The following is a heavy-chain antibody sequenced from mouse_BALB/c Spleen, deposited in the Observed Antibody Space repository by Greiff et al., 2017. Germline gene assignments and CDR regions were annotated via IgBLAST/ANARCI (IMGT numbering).Heavy chain of an antibody. CDR2: INPSNGRT. J-gene: IGHJ4*01. CDR1: GYTFTSYW. V-gene: IGHV1S81*02. D-gene: IGHD2-12*01. CDR3: ARSTHDGAMDY. Sequence: VQLQQPGAELVKPGASVKLSCKASGYTFTSYWMHWVKQRPGQGLEWIGEINPSNGRTNYNEKFKSKATLTVDKSSSTAYMQLSSLTSEDSAVYYCARSTHDGAMDYWGQGTSVTVSS.